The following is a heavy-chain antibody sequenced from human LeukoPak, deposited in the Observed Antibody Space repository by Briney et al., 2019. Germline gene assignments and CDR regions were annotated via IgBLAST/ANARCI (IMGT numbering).Heavy chain of an antibody. Sequence: ASVKVSCKASGYTFTSYYMHWVRQAPGQGLEWMGIINPSGGSTSYEQKFQGRVTMTRDTATSTVYMELSSLRSEDTAVYYCAREDDSSGPTPKGTDYWGQGTLVTVSS. J-gene: IGHJ4*02. CDR2: INPSGGST. V-gene: IGHV1-46*01. CDR1: GYTFTSYY. CDR3: AREDDSSGPTPKGTDY. D-gene: IGHD3-22*01.